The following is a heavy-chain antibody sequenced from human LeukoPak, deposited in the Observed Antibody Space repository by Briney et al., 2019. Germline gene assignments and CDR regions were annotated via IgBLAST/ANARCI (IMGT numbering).Heavy chain of an antibody. CDR2: IYPGDSDT. Sequence: GESLKISCKGFGYSFTTYWIGWVRQMPGKGLEWMGIIYPGDSDTRYSPSFEGQVTISADKSISTAYLQWSSLKASDTAMYYCARSGYSGNDDLPYYFDYWGQGTLVTVSS. J-gene: IGHJ4*02. CDR1: GYSFTTYW. D-gene: IGHD1-26*01. V-gene: IGHV5-51*01. CDR3: ARSGYSGNDDLPYYFDY.